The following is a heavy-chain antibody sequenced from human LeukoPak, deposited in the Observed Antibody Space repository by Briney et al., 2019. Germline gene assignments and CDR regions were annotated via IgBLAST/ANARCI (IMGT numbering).Heavy chain of an antibody. CDR1: GLTFSVYS. D-gene: IGHD6-13*01. Sequence: GGSLRLSCAASGLTFSVYSMTWVRQAPGKGLFWVSGISAGGGSTYYADSVKGRFTISRDSSRNTLYLQMNSLRAEGTAVYYCAKDAAGSEYWGPGTLVTVSS. V-gene: IGHV3-23*01. CDR2: ISAGGGST. J-gene: IGHJ4*02. CDR3: AKDAAGSEY.